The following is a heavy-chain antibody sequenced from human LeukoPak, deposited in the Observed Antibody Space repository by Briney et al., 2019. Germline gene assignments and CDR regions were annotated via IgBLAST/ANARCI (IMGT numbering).Heavy chain of an antibody. CDR2: IKPDGSEK. Sequence: PGGSLRLSCAASGFTFSNSWMTWVRQAPGKGLEWVANIKPDGSEKYYVDSVKGRFTISRDNAKNSLFLQMNSLRADDTAFYYCATTNRAFGECDYWGQGTLVTVSS. J-gene: IGHJ4*02. D-gene: IGHD3-10*01. V-gene: IGHV3-7*01. CDR3: ATTNRAFGECDY. CDR1: GFTFSNSW.